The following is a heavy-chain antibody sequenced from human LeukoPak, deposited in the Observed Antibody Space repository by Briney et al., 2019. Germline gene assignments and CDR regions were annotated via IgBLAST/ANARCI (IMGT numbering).Heavy chain of an antibody. CDR1: GFTFSSYG. V-gene: IGHV3-30*02. CDR2: IRYDGSNK. J-gene: IGHJ4*02. CDR3: AKDRRYSSSSLFDY. Sequence: PGGFLRLSCAASGFTFSSYGMHWVRQAPGKGLEWVAFIRYDGSNKYYADSVKGRFTISRDNSKNTLYLQMNSLRAEDTAVYYCAKDRRYSSSSLFDYWGQGTLVTVSS. D-gene: IGHD6-6*01.